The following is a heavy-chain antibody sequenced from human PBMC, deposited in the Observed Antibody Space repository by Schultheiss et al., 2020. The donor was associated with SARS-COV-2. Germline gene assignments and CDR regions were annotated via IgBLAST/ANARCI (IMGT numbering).Heavy chain of an antibody. V-gene: IGHV1-2*06. CDR2: INPNSGGT. CDR3: ALQRGGKDAFDI. D-gene: IGHD3-16*01. Sequence: ASVKVSCKASGYTFTGYYMHWVRQAPGQGLEWMGRINPNSGGTNYAQKFQGRVTMTRDTSTSTVYMELSSLRSEDTAVYYCALQRGGKDAFDIWGQGTMVTVSS. CDR1: GYTFTGYY. J-gene: IGHJ3*02.